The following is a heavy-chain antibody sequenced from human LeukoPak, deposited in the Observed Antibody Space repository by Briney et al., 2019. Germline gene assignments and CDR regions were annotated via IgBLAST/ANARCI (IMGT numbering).Heavy chain of an antibody. CDR3: AKSAGSGWYGVDY. V-gene: IGHV3-30*04. CDR2: IKFDGSNI. D-gene: IGHD6-19*01. CDR1: GFTFCSYA. J-gene: IGHJ4*02. Sequence: PGGSLRLSCAASGFTFCSYAMHWVGQAPGKGREGGAVIKFDGSNIHYADSVRGRFTRARDNSKNTLYLKMNSLRGEDTAVYYCAKSAGSGWYGVDYWGQGTLLTVSS.